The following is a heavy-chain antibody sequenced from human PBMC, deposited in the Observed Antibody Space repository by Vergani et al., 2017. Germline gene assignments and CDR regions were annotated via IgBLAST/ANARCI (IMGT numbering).Heavy chain of an antibody. CDR2: INSNGGRT. V-gene: IGHV3-64*04. CDR3: TKAQGSAAGPAGPDS. CDR1: GFTFSSYA. Sequence: VQLVESGGGLVQPGGSLRLSCSASGFTFSSYAMHWVRQAPGKGLEYVSAINSNGGRTYYAGSVTGRFTISRDDAKNKLDLQMNSMGAEDTAVYYCTKAQGSAAGPAGPDSWGKGTLVTVSS. D-gene: IGHD6-13*01. J-gene: IGHJ4*02.